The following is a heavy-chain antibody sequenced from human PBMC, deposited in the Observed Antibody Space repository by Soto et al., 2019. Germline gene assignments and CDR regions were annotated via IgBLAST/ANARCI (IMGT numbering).Heavy chain of an antibody. Sequence: EVQLLESGGGLVQPGGSLRLSCAASGFTFSNYAMSWVRQAPGKGLEWVSIISGSGDSPYYADSVKGRFTISRDNSRNTLYLKMNSLRAGDSAKDYCAKEGTSGLYYFDYWGQGTLVTVSS. V-gene: IGHV3-23*01. CDR1: GFTFSNYA. D-gene: IGHD6-19*01. J-gene: IGHJ4*02. CDR2: ISGSGDSP. CDR3: AKEGTSGLYYFDY.